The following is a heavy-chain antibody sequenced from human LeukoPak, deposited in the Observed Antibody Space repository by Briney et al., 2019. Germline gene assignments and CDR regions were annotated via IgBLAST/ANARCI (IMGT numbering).Heavy chain of an antibody. D-gene: IGHD6-19*01. J-gene: IGHJ1*01. CDR1: GYTLTELS. Sequence: ASVKVSFKVSGYTLTELSMHWVRQAPGKGLEWMGGFDPEDGETIYAQKFQGRVTMTEDTSTDTAYMELSSLRSEDTAVYYCATVYPFIAVAGYFQHWGQGTLVTVSS. CDR2: FDPEDGET. CDR3: ATVYPFIAVAGYFQH. V-gene: IGHV1-24*01.